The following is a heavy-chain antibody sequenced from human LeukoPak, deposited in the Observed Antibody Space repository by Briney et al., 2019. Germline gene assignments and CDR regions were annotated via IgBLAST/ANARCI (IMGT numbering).Heavy chain of an antibody. V-gene: IGHV2-5*01. D-gene: IGHD5-12*01. CDR3: ARSYSDYDYFNNWFDP. CDR1: GFSLSTSGVG. Sequence: SGPTLVKPTQTLTLTCTFSGFSLSTSGVGVGWIRQPPGKALEWLALIYWNDDKRYSPSLKSRLTSSKDTSKNQVVLTMTNMDPVDTATYYCARSYSDYDYFNNWFDPWGQGTLVTVSS. J-gene: IGHJ5*02. CDR2: IYWNDDK.